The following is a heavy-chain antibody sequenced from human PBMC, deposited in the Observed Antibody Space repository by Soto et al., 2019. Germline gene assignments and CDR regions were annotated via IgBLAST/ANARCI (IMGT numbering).Heavy chain of an antibody. Sequence: PGVSLRLSCAASGYSFSGYAMSWVRQAPGKGLEWVSAISGSGGTTYYADSVKGRFTISRDSSKNTLYLQMNSLRAEDAAIYYCTKAQRGYTGAALDDWGQGPLVTVS. J-gene: IGHJ4*02. CDR3: TKAQRGYTGAALDD. CDR2: ISGSGGTT. V-gene: IGHV3-23*01. D-gene: IGHD5-12*01. CDR1: GYSFSGYA.